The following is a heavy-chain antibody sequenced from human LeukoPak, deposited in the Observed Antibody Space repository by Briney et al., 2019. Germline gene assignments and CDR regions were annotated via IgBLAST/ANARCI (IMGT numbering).Heavy chain of an antibody. CDR1: GGSISSSSYY. J-gene: IGHJ4*02. D-gene: IGHD3-9*01. V-gene: IGHV4-39*01. Sequence: PETLSLTCSVSGGSISSSSYYWGWIRQPPGKGLEWIGSIYYSGTTYYNPSLKGRVTMSVDTSKNQFSLKLSSVTAADTAVHYCARHNYDILTGLFPDYWGQGTLVTVSS. CDR3: ARHNYDILTGLFPDY. CDR2: IYYSGTT.